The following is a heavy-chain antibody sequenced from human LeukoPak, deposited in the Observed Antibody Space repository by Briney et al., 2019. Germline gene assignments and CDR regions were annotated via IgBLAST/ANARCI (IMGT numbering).Heavy chain of an antibody. D-gene: IGHD6-13*01. CDR2: ISSSSSYI. Sequence: GGSLRLSCAASGFTFSSYSMNWVRQAPGKGLEWVSSISSSSSYIYYADSVKGRFTISRDNAKNSLYLQMNSLRAEDTAVYYCARGFIGIAAAGTSSTYYYYYYMDVWGKGTTVTVSS. V-gene: IGHV3-21*01. CDR3: ARGFIGIAAAGTSSTYYYYYYMDV. J-gene: IGHJ6*03. CDR1: GFTFSSYS.